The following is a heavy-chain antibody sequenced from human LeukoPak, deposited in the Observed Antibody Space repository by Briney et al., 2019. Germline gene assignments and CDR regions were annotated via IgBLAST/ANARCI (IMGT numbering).Heavy chain of an antibody. V-gene: IGHV3-13*01. J-gene: IGHJ4*02. Sequence: GGSLRLSCAASGFTFSRYDMHWVRQATRKGLEWVSAIGTGGDTYYPASVKGRFTISRENAKISLYLQMNSLRVEDTAVYYCVRQGTPHGNFDYWGQGTLVTVSS. CDR1: GFTFSRYD. D-gene: IGHD1/OR15-1a*01. CDR2: IGTGGDT. CDR3: VRQGTPHGNFDY.